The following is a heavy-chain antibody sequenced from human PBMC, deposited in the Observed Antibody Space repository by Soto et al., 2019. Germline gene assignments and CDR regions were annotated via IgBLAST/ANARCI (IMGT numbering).Heavy chain of an antibody. CDR1: GNNVSCKIDA. V-gene: IGHV6-1*01. D-gene: IGHD6-13*01. J-gene: IGHJ6*03. CDR2: TYYRSKGYN. CDR3: ARGSGIAAAGRYYYYMDF. Sequence: SQALSITCAIPGNNVSCKIDAWNWTRQTPSRSLEWLGMTYYRSKGYNDYAVSVKSRITINPDTSKNQFSLQLNSVTPEDTAVYYFARGSGIAAAGRYYYYMDFWGKGTTVTVSS.